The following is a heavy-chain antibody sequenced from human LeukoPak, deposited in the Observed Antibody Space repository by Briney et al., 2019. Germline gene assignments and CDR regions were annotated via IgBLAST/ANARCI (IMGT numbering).Heavy chain of an antibody. J-gene: IGHJ4*02. V-gene: IGHV4-30-4*01. D-gene: IGHD6-13*01. CDR3: ARRGYSSSWYDSRKYYFDY. CDR1: GGSISSGDYY. CDR2: IYYSGST. Sequence: TLSLTCTVSGGSISSGDYYWSWIRQPPGKGLEWIGYIYYSGSTYYNPSLKSRVTISVDTSKNQFSLKLSSVTAADTAVYYCARRGYSSSWYDSRKYYFDYWGQGTLVTVSS.